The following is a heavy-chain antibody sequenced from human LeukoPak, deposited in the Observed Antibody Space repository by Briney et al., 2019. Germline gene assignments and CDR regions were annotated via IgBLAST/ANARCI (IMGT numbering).Heavy chain of an antibody. V-gene: IGHV4-38-2*01. CDR3: ARRRTAAGSDTFDY. Sequence: SETLSLTCAVSGYSISSGYYWGWIRQPPGKGLEWIGSIYHSGSTYYNPSLKSRVTISVDTSKNQFSLKLSSVTAPDTAVYYCARRRTAAGSDTFDYWGQGTLVTVSS. CDR1: GYSISSGYY. D-gene: IGHD6-13*01. J-gene: IGHJ4*02. CDR2: IYHSGST.